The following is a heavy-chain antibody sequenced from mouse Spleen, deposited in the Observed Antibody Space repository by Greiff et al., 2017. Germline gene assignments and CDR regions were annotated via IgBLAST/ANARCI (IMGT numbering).Heavy chain of an antibody. CDR3: ANCYYGSPWYFDV. V-gene: IGHV14-1*01. CDR1: GFNIKDYY. D-gene: IGHD1-1*01. Sequence: VQLQQSGAELVRPGASVKLSCTASGFNIKDYYMHWVKQRPEQGLEWIGRIYPEDGDTEYAPKFQGKATMTADTSSNTTYLQLSSLTTEDTANYYCANCYYGSPWYFDVWGTGTTVTVSS. CDR2: IYPEDGDT. J-gene: IGHJ1*03.